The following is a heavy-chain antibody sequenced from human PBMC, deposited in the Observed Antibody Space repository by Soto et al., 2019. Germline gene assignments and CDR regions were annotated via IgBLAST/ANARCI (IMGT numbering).Heavy chain of an antibody. V-gene: IGHV1-69*13. CDR3: AFHYYGSGNAFDY. J-gene: IGHJ4*02. CDR1: GGTFSSYA. D-gene: IGHD3-10*01. CDR2: IIPIFGTA. Sequence: GASVKVSCKASGGTFSSYAISWVRQAPGQGLEWMGGIIPIFGTANYAQKFQGRVTITADESTSTAYMELSSLRSEDTAVYYCAFHYYGSGNAFDYWGQRSLVTGSS.